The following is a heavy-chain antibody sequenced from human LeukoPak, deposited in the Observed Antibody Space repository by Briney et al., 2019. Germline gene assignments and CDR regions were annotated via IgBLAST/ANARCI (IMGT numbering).Heavy chain of an antibody. J-gene: IGHJ4*02. CDR2: IYHSAST. Sequence: PSETLSLTCTVSGHSISSGYYWGWIRQPPGKGLEWIGSIYHSASTYYNPSLKSRGTISVDTSKNQFSLKPGSVTAADTAVYYCARSQYSYGPPQNYFDYWGQGTLVTVSS. D-gene: IGHD5-18*01. CDR1: GHSISSGYY. V-gene: IGHV4-38-2*02. CDR3: ARSQYSYGPPQNYFDY.